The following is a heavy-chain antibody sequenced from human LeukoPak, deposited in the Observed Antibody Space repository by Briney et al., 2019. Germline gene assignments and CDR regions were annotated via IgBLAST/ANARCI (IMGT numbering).Heavy chain of an antibody. V-gene: IGHV3-48*01. D-gene: IGHD3-3*01. J-gene: IGHJ4*02. Sequence: GGSLRLSCAAPGFTFSSYSMNWVRQAPGKGLEWVSYISSSSSTIYYADSVKGRFTISRDNAKNSLYPQMNGLRAEDTAVYYCARDSEDDFWSGYLFDYWGQGTLVTVSS. CDR3: ARDSEDDFWSGYLFDY. CDR1: GFTFSSYS. CDR2: ISSSSSTI.